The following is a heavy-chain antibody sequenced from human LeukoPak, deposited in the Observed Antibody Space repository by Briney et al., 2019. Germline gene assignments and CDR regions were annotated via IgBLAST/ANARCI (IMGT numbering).Heavy chain of an antibody. J-gene: IGHJ5*02. V-gene: IGHV4-39*07. CDR2: IYTSGST. CDR1: GGSISSSSYY. CDR3: ARHSTYYYDTNNWFDP. Sequence: SETLSLTCTVSGGSISSSSYYWGWIRQPPGKGLEWIGRIYTSGSTNYNPSLKSRVTMSVDTSKNQFSLKLSSVTAADTAVYYCARHSTYYYDTNNWFDPWGQGTLVTVSS. D-gene: IGHD3-22*01.